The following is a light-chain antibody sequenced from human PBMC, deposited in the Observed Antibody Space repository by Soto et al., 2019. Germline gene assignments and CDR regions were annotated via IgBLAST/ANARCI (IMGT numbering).Light chain of an antibody. CDR1: SGHTSYA. CDR3: QTWGTGAVV. CDR2: LNSDGSH. J-gene: IGLJ2*01. V-gene: IGLV4-69*01. Sequence: QLVLTQSPSASASLGASVKLTCTLNSGHTSYAIAWHQQQPEKGPRYLMKLNSDGSHTKGDGIPDRFSGSSSGAERYLIISSLQSEDEADYCCQTWGTGAVVFGGGTKLTVL.